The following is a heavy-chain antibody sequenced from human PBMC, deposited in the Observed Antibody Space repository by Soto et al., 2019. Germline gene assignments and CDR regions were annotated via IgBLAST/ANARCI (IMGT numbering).Heavy chain of an antibody. V-gene: IGHV1-2*04. Sequence: ASVKVSCKASGYTFTRYGINWVRQAPGQGPEWKGWISPYNGDTNYAQKFQGWVTMTRDTSISTAYMELSRLRSDDTAVYYCARGNIVVVPAATAGWFDPWGQGTLVTVSS. J-gene: IGHJ5*02. CDR2: ISPYNGDT. CDR3: ARGNIVVVPAATAGWFDP. D-gene: IGHD2-2*01. CDR1: GYTFTRYG.